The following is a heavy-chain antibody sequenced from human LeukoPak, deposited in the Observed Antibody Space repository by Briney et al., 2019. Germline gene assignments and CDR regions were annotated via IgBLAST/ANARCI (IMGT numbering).Heavy chain of an antibody. J-gene: IGHJ4*02. V-gene: IGHV3-7*04. CDR1: GFTFSRNG. CDR2: IKQDGSEQ. CDR3: AREAKLMTTVYYFDY. Sequence: GGSLRLSCAASGFTFSRNGMSWVRQAPGKGLEWVANIKQDGSEQYYVDSVKGRFTISRDNAKNSLYLQMNSLRAEDTAVYYCAREAKLMTTVYYFDYWGQGTLVTVSS. D-gene: IGHD4-11*01.